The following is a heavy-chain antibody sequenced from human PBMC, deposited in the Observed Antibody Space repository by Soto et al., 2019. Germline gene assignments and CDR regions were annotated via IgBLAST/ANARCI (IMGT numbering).Heavy chain of an antibody. CDR3: AGQRYARRGYYYAY. J-gene: IGHJ4*02. Sequence: QLQLQESGPGLVKPSETLSLTCTVSGGSSSSTTYYWGWIRQPPGKGLEWIGSIYSSGNTYFNSSIESRVTLSLDTSKSHLALKLSSVTAADTAVYFCAGQRYARRGYYYAYWGQGTLVTVSS. CDR2: IYSSGNT. D-gene: IGHD3-22*01. V-gene: IGHV4-39*01. CDR1: GGSSSSTTYY.